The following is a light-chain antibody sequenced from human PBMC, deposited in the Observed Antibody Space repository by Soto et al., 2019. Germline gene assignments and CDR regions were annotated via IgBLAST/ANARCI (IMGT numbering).Light chain of an antibody. CDR3: QQDLGLDK. CDR2: DAS. Sequence: DTMVTQSPVTQSLEPEERTTLSFRASQSVSGYLVWYQQKPGQAPRLLIYDASTRAAGIPARFIGSGSGTDFTLSISSLAPEDFAVYYCQQDLGLDKFGQGTKVDIK. J-gene: IGKJ1*01. CDR1: QSVSGY. V-gene: IGKV3-11*01.